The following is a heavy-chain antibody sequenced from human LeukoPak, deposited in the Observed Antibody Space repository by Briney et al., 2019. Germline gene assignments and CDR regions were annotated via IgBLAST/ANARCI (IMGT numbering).Heavy chain of an antibody. CDR3: AREGYDSSGYHSYYFDY. J-gene: IGHJ4*02. Sequence: SETLSLTCTVSGGSISSYYWSWIRQPAGKGLKWIGRIYTSGSTNYNPSLKSRVTMSVDTSKNQFSLKLSSVTAADTAVYYCAREGYDSSGYHSYYFDYWGQGTLVTVSS. D-gene: IGHD3-22*01. CDR1: GGSISSYY. CDR2: IYTSGST. V-gene: IGHV4-4*07.